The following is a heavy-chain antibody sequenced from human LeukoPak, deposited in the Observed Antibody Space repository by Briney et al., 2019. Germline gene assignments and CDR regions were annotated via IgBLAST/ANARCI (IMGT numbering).Heavy chain of an antibody. Sequence: SETLSLTCTVSGGSISSSSYYWGWIRQPPGKGLEWTGSIYYSGSTYYNPSLKSRVTISVDTSKNQFSLKLSSVTAADTAVYYCASVVTAIRGFDYWGQGTLVTVSS. CDR3: ASVVTAIRGFDY. CDR1: GGSISSSSYY. J-gene: IGHJ4*02. CDR2: IYYSGST. D-gene: IGHD2-21*02. V-gene: IGHV4-39*01.